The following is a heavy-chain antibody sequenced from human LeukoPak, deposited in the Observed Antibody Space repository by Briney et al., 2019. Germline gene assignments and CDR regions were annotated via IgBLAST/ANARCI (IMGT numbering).Heavy chain of an antibody. CDR2: ISWNSGSI. J-gene: IGHJ4*02. D-gene: IGHD5-18*01. CDR1: GCTFDDYA. CDR3: AKDIGYSYGKGYFDY. V-gene: IGHV3-9*01. Sequence: GRSLRLSCAASGCTFDDYAMHWVRQAPGKGLEWVSGISWNSGSIGYADSVKGRFTISRDNAKNSLYLQMNSLRAEDTALYYCAKDIGYSYGKGYFDYWGQGTLVTVSS.